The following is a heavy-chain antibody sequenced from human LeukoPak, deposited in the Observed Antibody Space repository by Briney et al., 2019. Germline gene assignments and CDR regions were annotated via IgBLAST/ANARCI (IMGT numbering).Heavy chain of an antibody. CDR1: GYSFTSYW. CDR3: ARRLDYYDSRGHGEYYFDY. Sequence: GESLKISCKGSGYSFTSYWIGWVRQMPGKGLEWMGIIYPGDSDTRYSPSFQGQVTISADKSISTAYLQWSSLKASDTAMYYCARRLDYYDSRGHGEYYFDYWGQGTLVTVSS. D-gene: IGHD3-22*01. J-gene: IGHJ4*02. V-gene: IGHV5-51*01. CDR2: IYPGDSDT.